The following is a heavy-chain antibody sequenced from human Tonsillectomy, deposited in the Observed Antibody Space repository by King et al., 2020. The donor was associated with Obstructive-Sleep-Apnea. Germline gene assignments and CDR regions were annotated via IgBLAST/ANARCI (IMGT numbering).Heavy chain of an antibody. V-gene: IGHV3-23*04. CDR1: GFTFSSNA. Sequence: VQLVESGGGLVQRGGSLRLSCAASGFTFSSNAMSWVRQAPGKGLEWGSAISGSGGDTYYANSVKGRFTISRDNSKNTLHLQMNSLRAEDTAIYYCAKEIPVDTNFDYWGQGTLVTVSS. D-gene: IGHD5-18*01. CDR3: AKEIPVDTNFDY. J-gene: IGHJ4*02. CDR2: ISGSGGDT.